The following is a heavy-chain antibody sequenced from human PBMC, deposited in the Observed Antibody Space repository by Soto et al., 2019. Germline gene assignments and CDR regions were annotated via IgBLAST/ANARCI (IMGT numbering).Heavy chain of an antibody. CDR3: GGKDYDRTGYFDY. D-gene: IGHD3-22*01. V-gene: IGHV4-59*01. CDR2: MYYSGST. CDR1: GGSISSYY. Sequence: SETLSLTGTVSGGSISSYYWSWIRQPPGKGLEWIGYMYYSGSTNYNPSLKSRVTISVDTSKNQFSLKLSSVTAADTAVYYCGGKDYDRTGYFDYWGQRTLVTVSS. J-gene: IGHJ4*02.